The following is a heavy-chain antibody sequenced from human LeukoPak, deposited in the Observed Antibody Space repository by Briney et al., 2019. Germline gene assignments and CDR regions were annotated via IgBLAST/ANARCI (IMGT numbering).Heavy chain of an antibody. CDR2: IIPIFGTA. CDR3: ARGVRFLEWLEY. V-gene: IGHV1-69*13. CDR1: GGTFSSYA. J-gene: IGHJ4*02. Sequence: GASVKVSCKASGGTFSSYAISWVRQAPGQGLEWMGGIIPIFGTANYAQKFQGRVTITADESTSTAYMELSSLRSEDTAVYHCARGVRFLEWLEYWGQGTLVTVSS. D-gene: IGHD3-3*01.